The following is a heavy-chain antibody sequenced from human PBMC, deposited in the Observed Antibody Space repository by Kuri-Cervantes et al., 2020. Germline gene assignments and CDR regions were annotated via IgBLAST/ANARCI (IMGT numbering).Heavy chain of an antibody. CDR2: IYHSGST. D-gene: IGHD3-16*01. V-gene: IGHV4-38-2*02. CDR3: ARRHTELRLGELYWFDP. J-gene: IGHJ5*02. CDR1: GGSISGYY. Sequence: SETLSLTCTVSGGSISGYYWGWIRQPPGKGLEWIGSIYHSGSTYYNPSLESRVTISVDTSKNQFSLKLSSVTAADTAVYYCARRHTELRLGELYWFDPWGQGTLVTVSS.